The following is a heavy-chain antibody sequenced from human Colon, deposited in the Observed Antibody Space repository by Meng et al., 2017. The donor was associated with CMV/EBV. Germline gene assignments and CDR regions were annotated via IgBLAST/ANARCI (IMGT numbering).Heavy chain of an antibody. CDR3: ARSTRGYSYNDQ. CDR2: VFYTGST. J-gene: IGHJ4*02. Sequence: GSLRLSCTVSGGSIGADFWSWIRQSPEKGLEWIGYVFYTGSTKYNPSLKSRVTISVDTSENQFSLQLTSVTAADTAIYYCARSTRGYSYNDQWDQGRLVTVSS. V-gene: IGHV4-59*01. CDR1: GGSIGADF. D-gene: IGHD5-12*01.